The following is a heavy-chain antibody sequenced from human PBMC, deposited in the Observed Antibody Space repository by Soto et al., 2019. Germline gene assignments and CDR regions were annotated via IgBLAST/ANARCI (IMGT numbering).Heavy chain of an antibody. Sequence: SVKVSCKASGGTFSSYAISWVRQAPGQGLEWMGGIIPIFGTANYAQKFQGRVTITADESTSTAYMELSSLRSEDTAVYYCARAYCGGDCYRELTVYYSYGMDVWGQGTTVTVSS. CDR3: ARAYCGGDCYRELTVYYSYGMDV. CDR1: GGTFSSYA. V-gene: IGHV1-69*13. D-gene: IGHD2-21*02. CDR2: IIPIFGTA. J-gene: IGHJ6*02.